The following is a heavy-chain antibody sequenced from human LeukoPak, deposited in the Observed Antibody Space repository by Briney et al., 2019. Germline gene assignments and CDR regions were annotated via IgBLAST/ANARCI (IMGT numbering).Heavy chain of an antibody. D-gene: IGHD1/OR15-1a*01. Sequence: GESLKISCKGSGYKFTSNWIGWVRQLTEKGLEWMGIIHPGDSETKYSPSFQGQVTISADKSISTSYLQWSSLKASDTAMYYCARLNNEKYYFDYWGQGTLVTVSS. CDR1: GYKFTSNW. CDR3: ARLNNEKYYFDY. V-gene: IGHV5-51*01. CDR2: IHPGDSET. J-gene: IGHJ4*02.